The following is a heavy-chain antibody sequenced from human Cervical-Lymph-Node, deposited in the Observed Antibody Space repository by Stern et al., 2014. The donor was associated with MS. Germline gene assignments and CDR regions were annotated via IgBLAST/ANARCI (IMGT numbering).Heavy chain of an antibody. CDR3: SKDTYGPEDF. J-gene: IGHJ4*02. Sequence: EVHLVESGGGLVQPGGSLTLSCVASGFSFRSYWMHWVRQGPGRGLEWVARINRDGTSADQPVSVRGRFTISRDNAGNTLYLQMHSLRAEDAAVYYCSKDTYGPEDFWGQGTSVTVSS. D-gene: IGHD3-10*01. CDR1: GFSFRSYW. V-gene: IGHV3-74*01. CDR2: INRDGTSA.